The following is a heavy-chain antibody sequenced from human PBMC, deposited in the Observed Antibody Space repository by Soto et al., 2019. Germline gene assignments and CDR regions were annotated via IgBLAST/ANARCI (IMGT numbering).Heavy chain of an antibody. Sequence: PSETLSLTCTVSGGSISSYYWSWIRQPPGKGLEWIGYIYYSGSTNYNPSLKSRVTISVDTSKNQFSLKLSSVTAADTAVYYCARLHYYDSSGYLDYWGQGTLVTVSS. CDR3: ARLHYYDSSGYLDY. D-gene: IGHD3-22*01. J-gene: IGHJ4*02. V-gene: IGHV4-59*01. CDR1: GGSISSYY. CDR2: IYYSGST.